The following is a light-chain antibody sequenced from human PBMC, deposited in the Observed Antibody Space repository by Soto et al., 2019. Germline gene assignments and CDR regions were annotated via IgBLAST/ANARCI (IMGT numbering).Light chain of an antibody. CDR1: SSDIGGYRY. CDR2: DVT. Sequence: QSALTQPASVSGSPGQSVTISCTGTSSDIGGYRYVSWYQQRPGKAPKLMIHDVTNRPSGVSDRFSGSKSGNTASLTISGLQAEDEADYYCTSYTSDSSVIFVGGTKVTVL. J-gene: IGLJ2*01. V-gene: IGLV2-14*03. CDR3: TSYTSDSSVI.